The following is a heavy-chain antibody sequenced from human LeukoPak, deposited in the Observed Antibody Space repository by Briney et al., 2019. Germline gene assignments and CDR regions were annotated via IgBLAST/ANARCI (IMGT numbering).Heavy chain of an antibody. J-gene: IGHJ4*02. CDR3: AKDYYGSGKEDAYFDY. CDR2: ISYDGSNK. CDR1: GFTFSSYG. Sequence: GGSLRLSCAASGFTFSSYGMHWVRQAPGKGLEWVAVISYDGSNKYYADSVKGRFTISRDNSKNTLYLQMNSLRAEDTAVYYCAKDYYGSGKEDAYFDYWGQGTLVTVSS. V-gene: IGHV3-30*18. D-gene: IGHD3-10*01.